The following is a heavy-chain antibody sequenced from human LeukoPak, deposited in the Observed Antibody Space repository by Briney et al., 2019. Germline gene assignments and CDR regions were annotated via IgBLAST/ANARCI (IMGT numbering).Heavy chain of an antibody. CDR3: ARHSICFDP. J-gene: IGHJ5*02. CDR2: IYYSGST. CDR1: GGSISSYY. Sequence: PSETLSLTCTVSGGSISSYYWTWIRQPPGKGLEWVGYIYYSGSTNYNPSLKSRVTISVDTSKNQFSLKLTSVTAADTAVYYCARHSICFDPWGQGTLVTVSS. V-gene: IGHV4-59*08.